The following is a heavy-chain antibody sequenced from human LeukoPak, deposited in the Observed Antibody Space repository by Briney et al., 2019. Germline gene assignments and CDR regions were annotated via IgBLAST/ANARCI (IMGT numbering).Heavy chain of an antibody. V-gene: IGHV3-30*02. CDR2: IRYDGSNK. CDR1: GFSLTNYA. J-gene: IGHJ4*02. CDR3: AKIPHVPGTVDY. D-gene: IGHD1/OR15-1a*01. Sequence: GRSLRLSCSVSGFSLTNYAMHWVRQAPGKGLEWVAFIRYDGSNKYYADSVKGRFTISRDNSKNTLYLQMNSLRAEDTAVYYCAKIPHVPGTVDYWGQGTLVTVSS.